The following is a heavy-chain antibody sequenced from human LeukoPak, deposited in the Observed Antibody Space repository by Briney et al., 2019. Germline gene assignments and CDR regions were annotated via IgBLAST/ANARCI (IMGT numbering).Heavy chain of an antibody. J-gene: IGHJ4*02. V-gene: IGHV1-69*01. D-gene: IGHD2-2*01. CDR3: ARINGRYCSSTSCYAGGFDY. CDR1: GGTFSSYA. Sequence: SVKVPCKASGGTFSSYAISWVRQAPGQGLEWMGGIIPIFGTANYAQKFQGRVTITADESTSTAYKELSSLRSEDTAVYYCARINGRYCSSTSCYAGGFDYWGQGTLVTVSS. CDR2: IIPIFGTA.